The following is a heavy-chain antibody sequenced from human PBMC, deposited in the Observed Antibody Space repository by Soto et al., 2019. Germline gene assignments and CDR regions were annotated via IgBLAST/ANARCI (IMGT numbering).Heavy chain of an antibody. D-gene: IGHD3-22*01. Sequence: QVQLVESGGGVVQPGRSLRLSCAASGFTFSTYGMHWVRQAPGKGLEWVAVIWYDGSNKYYADSVKGRFTISRDNSKNTLHLQMNSLRAEDTAVYYCARDLGYYDSSGHWGQGTLVTVSS. CDR3: ARDLGYYDSSGH. J-gene: IGHJ4*02. CDR2: IWYDGSNK. CDR1: GFTFSTYG. V-gene: IGHV3-33*01.